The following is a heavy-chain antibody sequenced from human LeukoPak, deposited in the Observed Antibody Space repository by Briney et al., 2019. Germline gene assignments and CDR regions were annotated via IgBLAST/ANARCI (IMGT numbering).Heavy chain of an antibody. D-gene: IGHD1-26*01. CDR2: ISSSTTYI. J-gene: IGHJ4*02. CDR1: GFKFDDYG. CDR3: ARGAAGYVGASSFDY. V-gene: IGHV3-21*01. Sequence: GGSLRLSCAASGFKFDDYGMSWVRQAPGKGLEWVSSISSSTTYISYADSAKGRFTISRDNAKNSLYLQMNSLRAEDTAVYYCARGAAGYVGASSFDYWGQGTLVTVSS.